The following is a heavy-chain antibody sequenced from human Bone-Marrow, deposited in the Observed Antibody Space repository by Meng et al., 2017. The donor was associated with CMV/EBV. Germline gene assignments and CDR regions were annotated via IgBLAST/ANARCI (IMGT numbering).Heavy chain of an antibody. J-gene: IGHJ5*02. Sequence: SGFPFSSYGMHWVRQAPGKGLEWVAVISYDGSNKYYADSVKGRFTISRDNSKNTLYLQMNSLRAEDTAVYYCAKDGYCSGGSCYPDPWGQGTLVTVSS. V-gene: IGHV3-30*18. CDR1: GFPFSSYG. CDR3: AKDGYCSGGSCYPDP. D-gene: IGHD2-15*01. CDR2: ISYDGSNK.